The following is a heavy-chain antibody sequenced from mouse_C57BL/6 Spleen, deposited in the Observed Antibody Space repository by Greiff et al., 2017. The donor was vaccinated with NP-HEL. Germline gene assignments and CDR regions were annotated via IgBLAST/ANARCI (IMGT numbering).Heavy chain of an antibody. V-gene: IGHV1-50*01. CDR1: GYTFTSYW. Sequence: QVQLQQPGAELVKPGASVKLSCKASGYTFTSYWMQWVKQRPGQGLEWIGEIDPSDSYTNYNQKFKGKATLTVDTSSSTAYMQLSSLTSEDAAVYYCARFYYDYGGYWGQGTTLTVSS. D-gene: IGHD2-4*01. CDR3: ARFYYDYGGY. CDR2: IDPSDSYT. J-gene: IGHJ2*01.